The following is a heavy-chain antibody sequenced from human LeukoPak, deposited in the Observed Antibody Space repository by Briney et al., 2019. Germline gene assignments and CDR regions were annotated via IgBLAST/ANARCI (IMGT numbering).Heavy chain of an antibody. Sequence: SETLSLTCSVSGYSISSGNYWGWIRQPPGKGLEWIGTIHYSGSTYYNPSLKSRVTMSIDTSKNQFSLKLSSVTAADTAVYYCARGASIAAAGTQFDYWGQGTLVTVSS. D-gene: IGHD6-13*01. V-gene: IGHV4-38-2*02. J-gene: IGHJ4*02. CDR2: IHYSGST. CDR3: ARGASIAAAGTQFDY. CDR1: GYSISSGNY.